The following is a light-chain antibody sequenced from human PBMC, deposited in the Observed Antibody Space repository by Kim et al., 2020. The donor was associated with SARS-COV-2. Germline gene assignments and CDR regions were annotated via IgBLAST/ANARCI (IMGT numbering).Light chain of an antibody. V-gene: IGKV3-20*01. CDR3: QQYGGSPYT. Sequence: SPGESATLSCRASQNKNSDYLAWSQLKPGQAPMLLIYGASSRAPGIPARFSGSGSGTDFTLTISSLEPEDSAVFYCQQYGGSPYTFGQGTKVDIK. CDR1: QNKNSDY. J-gene: IGKJ2*01. CDR2: GAS.